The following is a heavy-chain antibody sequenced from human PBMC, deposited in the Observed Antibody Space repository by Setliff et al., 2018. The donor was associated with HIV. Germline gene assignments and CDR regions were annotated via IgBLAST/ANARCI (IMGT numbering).Heavy chain of an antibody. Sequence: SETLSLTCTVSGGSISSSSYYWGWIRQPPGKGLEWIGGIYYSGSTYYNPSLKSRVTISVDTSKNQFSLKLSSVTAADTAVYYCARVPHYYDSSGSQGYFDYWGQGTLVTVSS. CDR2: IYYSGST. J-gene: IGHJ4*02. V-gene: IGHV4-39*07. CDR3: ARVPHYYDSSGSQGYFDY. D-gene: IGHD3-22*01. CDR1: GGSISSSSYY.